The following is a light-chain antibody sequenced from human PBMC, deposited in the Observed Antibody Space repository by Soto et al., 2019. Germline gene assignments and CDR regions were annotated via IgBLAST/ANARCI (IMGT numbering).Light chain of an antibody. CDR2: DVT. J-gene: IGLJ1*01. Sequence: QSVLTQPASVSGPPGQSITISCTGTSSDVGGYNYVTWYQQHPGKAPKLMIYDVTNRPSGVSNRFSGSKSGNTASLTISGLQAEDEADYYCSSYRSSSTRVFGTGTKVTVL. CDR3: SSYRSSSTRV. CDR1: SSDVGGYNY. V-gene: IGLV2-14*01.